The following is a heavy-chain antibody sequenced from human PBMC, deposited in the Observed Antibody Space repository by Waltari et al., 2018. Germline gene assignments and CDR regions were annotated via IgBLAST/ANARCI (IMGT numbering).Heavy chain of an antibody. CDR1: GYAFTDYD. CDR2: MNPYNDNT. Sequence: QVQLVQSGAELRKPGASVKVSCKASGYAFTDYDISWVRQATGQGLQWMGWMNPYNDNTGYSQHFQGRVAMTANTSISTVYMELSSLRPEDTAVYFCATRIELTLGGFDHWGQGTLVTVSS. V-gene: IGHV1-8*01. D-gene: IGHD1-26*01. J-gene: IGHJ4*02. CDR3: ATRIELTLGGFDH.